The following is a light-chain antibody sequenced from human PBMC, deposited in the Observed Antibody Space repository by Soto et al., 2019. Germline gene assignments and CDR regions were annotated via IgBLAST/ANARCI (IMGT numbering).Light chain of an antibody. J-gene: IGKJ5*01. Sequence: EIVMTQSPATLSVSPGERATLSCRASQSISSKLVWYQQKPGQAPRLLIYDASTRATVIPARFSGSGSGTDFTLTISRLEPEDFAVYYCQQYSRAPITFGQGTRLENK. CDR3: QQYSRAPIT. V-gene: IGKV3-15*01. CDR2: DAS. CDR1: QSISSK.